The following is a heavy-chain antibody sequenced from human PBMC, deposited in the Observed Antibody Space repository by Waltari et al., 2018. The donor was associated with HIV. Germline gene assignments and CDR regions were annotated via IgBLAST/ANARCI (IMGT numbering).Heavy chain of an antibody. CDR2: MSYSGST. CDR3: ARSFSGYSNYFDP. D-gene: IGHD4-4*01. V-gene: IGHV4-39*01. CDR1: GGSMTSSSYS. Sequence: QLQLQGSGPGLVKSSETLSLPCTVSGGSMTSSSYSCGWIPQPPGKGLEWIGSMSYSGSTYHNPSLRSRLTISVDTSKNQFSLKLTSVSAADTAVYYCARSFSGYSNYFDPWGQGTLVTVSS. J-gene: IGHJ5*02.